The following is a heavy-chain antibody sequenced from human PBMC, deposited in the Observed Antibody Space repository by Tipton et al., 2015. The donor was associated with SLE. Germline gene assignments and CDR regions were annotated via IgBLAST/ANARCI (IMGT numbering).Heavy chain of an antibody. J-gene: IGHJ3*02. CDR3: ARVVYSFSDAFDI. V-gene: IGHV4-61*02. Sequence: TLSLTCTVSGGSIGSGAYYWSWIRQTAGKGLEWIGRIYNSGPNSGSTNYNPSLKSRVTISVDPSKNQFSLRLTSLTAADTAVYYCARVVYSFSDAFDIWGQGTLVTVSS. CDR1: GGSIGSGAYY. D-gene: IGHD6-13*01. CDR2: IYNSGPNSGST.